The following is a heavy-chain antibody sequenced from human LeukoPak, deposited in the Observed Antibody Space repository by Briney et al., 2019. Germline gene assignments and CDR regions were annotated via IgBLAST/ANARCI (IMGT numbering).Heavy chain of an antibody. CDR1: GGSISSYY. Sequence: SETLSLTCTASGGSISSYYWSWIRQPPGKGLEWIGYIYYSGSTTYNPSLKSRVTISVDTSNNQFSLKLSSVTAADTAVYYCARGGWSLDYWGQGTLVTVSS. CDR2: IYYSGST. D-gene: IGHD2-15*01. J-gene: IGHJ4*02. CDR3: ARGGWSLDY. V-gene: IGHV4-59*01.